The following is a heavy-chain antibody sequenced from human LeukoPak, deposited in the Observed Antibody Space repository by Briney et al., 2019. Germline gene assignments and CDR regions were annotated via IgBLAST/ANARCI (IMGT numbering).Heavy chain of an antibody. CDR3: ARGYSSGWYLCYFDV. D-gene: IGHD6-19*01. J-gene: IGHJ2*01. CDR2: MNPNSGNT. Sequence: SVKVSCKASGYTFTSYDINWVRQATGQGLEWMGGMNPNSGNTGYAQKFQGRVTMTRNTSISTAYMELSSLRSEATAVYSCARGYSSGWYLCYFDVWGRGTLVTVSS. V-gene: IGHV1-8*01. CDR1: GYTFTSYD.